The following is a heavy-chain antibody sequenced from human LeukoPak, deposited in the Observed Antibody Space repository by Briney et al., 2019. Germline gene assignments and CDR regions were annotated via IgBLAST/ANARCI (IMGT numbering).Heavy chain of an antibody. J-gene: IGHJ4*02. CDR2: VSGSGGST. CDR1: GFTFSSYA. CDR3: AKDSGTSYGDLDY. Sequence: PGGSLRLSCAASGFTFSSYAMSRVRQAPGKGLEWVSTVSGSGGSTYYADFVKGRFTISRDNSKSALYLQMNSLRAEDMAVYYCAKDSGTSYGDLDYWGQGTLVTVSS. V-gene: IGHV3-23*01. D-gene: IGHD3-16*01.